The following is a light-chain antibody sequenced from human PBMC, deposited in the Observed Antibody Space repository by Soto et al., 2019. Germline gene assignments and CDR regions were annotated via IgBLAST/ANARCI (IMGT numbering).Light chain of an antibody. V-gene: IGLV2-14*01. CDR1: SSDVGGYNY. Sequence: QSVLTQPASVSGSPGQSITISCTGTSSDVGGYNYVSWYHQHPGKAPKLMIYDVSNRPSGVSNRFSGCKSGNTASLTISGLEAEDEADYYCSSYTSSSPVVFGGGSKLTVL. CDR2: DVS. J-gene: IGLJ2*01. CDR3: SSYTSSSPVV.